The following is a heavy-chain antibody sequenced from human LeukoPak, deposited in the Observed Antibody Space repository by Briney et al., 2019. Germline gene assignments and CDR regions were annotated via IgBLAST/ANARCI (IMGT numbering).Heavy chain of an antibody. D-gene: IGHD3-22*01. V-gene: IGHV3-23*01. J-gene: IGHJ3*02. Sequence: GSLILSSAASGFTFSGYEMNWVRQAPRKGLEWVSVISGSGGTTHYADAVRGRLIISRDNSKNTLYVQMNSLRAEDTSVYYCAKALGSSGYYHDSFDIWGQGTMVTVSS. CDR1: GFTFSGYE. CDR2: ISGSGGTT. CDR3: AKALGSSGYYHDSFDI.